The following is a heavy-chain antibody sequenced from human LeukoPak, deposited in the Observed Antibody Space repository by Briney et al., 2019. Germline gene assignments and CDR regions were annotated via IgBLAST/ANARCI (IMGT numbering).Heavy chain of an antibody. CDR3: ARGYCSSTSCLRAGYYYYYYYMDV. Sequence: SETLSLTCTVSGGSISSYYWSWIRQPAGKGLEWIGRIYTSGSTNYNPSLKCRVTISVDMSKNQFPLKLSSVTAADTAVYYCARGYCSSTSCLRAGYYYYYYYMDVWGKGTTVTVSS. D-gene: IGHD2-2*01. CDR1: GGSISSYY. CDR2: IYTSGST. V-gene: IGHV4-4*07. J-gene: IGHJ6*03.